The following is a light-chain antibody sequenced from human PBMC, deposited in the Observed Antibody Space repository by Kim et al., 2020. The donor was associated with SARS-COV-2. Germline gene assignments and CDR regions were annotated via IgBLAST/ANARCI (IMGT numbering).Light chain of an antibody. J-gene: IGKJ4*01. CDR2: DAS. Sequence: LFPGERATLSCRASQSVSTYLAWYQQRSGQAPRVLIYDASNRATGIPARFSGSGSGTDFTLTISSLQPEDFAVYYCQQRSSWPLTFGGGTKVEIK. CDR1: QSVSTY. V-gene: IGKV3-11*01. CDR3: QQRSSWPLT.